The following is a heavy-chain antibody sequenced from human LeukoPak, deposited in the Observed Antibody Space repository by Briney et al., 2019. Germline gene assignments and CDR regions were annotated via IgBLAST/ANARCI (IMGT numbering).Heavy chain of an antibody. Sequence: GGSLRLSCAASGFTFNIYAMNWVRQAPGKGPEWVSSISGGGGSAYYADSVKGRFTISRDNAKNSLYLQLNSLRAEDTAVYYCARSRFYLDYWGQGTLVTVFS. V-gene: IGHV3-23*01. J-gene: IGHJ4*02. CDR1: GFTFNIYA. CDR2: ISGGGGSA. CDR3: ARSRFYLDY.